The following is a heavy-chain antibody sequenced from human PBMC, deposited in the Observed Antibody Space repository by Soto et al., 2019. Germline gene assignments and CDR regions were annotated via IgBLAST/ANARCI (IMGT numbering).Heavy chain of an antibody. CDR1: GGSISSFCYY. CDR3: ARDPGCSGGSCYSGFYY. J-gene: IGHJ4*02. CDR2: IYYSGST. Sequence: SETLSLTCTVSGGSISSFCYYWSWIRQHPGKGLEWIGYIYYSGSTYYNPSLKSRVTISVDTSKNQFSLKLSSVTAADTAVYYCARDPGCSGGSCYSGFYYWGQGTLVTVSS. V-gene: IGHV4-31*03. D-gene: IGHD2-15*01.